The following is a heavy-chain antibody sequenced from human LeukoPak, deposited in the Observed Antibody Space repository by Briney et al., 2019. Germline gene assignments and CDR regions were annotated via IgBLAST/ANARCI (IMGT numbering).Heavy chain of an antibody. CDR1: GFILSPYA. CDR3: AKREYSSSWYDEGVR. V-gene: IGHV3-23*01. CDR2: VSGSGGST. D-gene: IGHD6-13*01. Sequence: GGSLRLACAAPGFILSPYAMNWVRQARGKGLGWVSSVSGSGGSTYYADSVKGRFTISRDNPKNTLYSHIHSLRAEDTAVYYCAKREYSSSWYDEGVRWGQGTLVTVSS. J-gene: IGHJ4*02.